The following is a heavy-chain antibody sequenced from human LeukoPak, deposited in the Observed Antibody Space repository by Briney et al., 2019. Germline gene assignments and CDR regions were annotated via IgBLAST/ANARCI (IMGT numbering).Heavy chain of an antibody. V-gene: IGHV1-69*06. Sequence: SVKVSCKASGGTFSSYAISWVRQAPGQGLEWMGGIIPIFGTANYAQKFQGRVTITADKSTSTAYMELSSLRSEDTAVYYCARDRHCTNGVCSTPFDYWGQGTLVTVSS. D-gene: IGHD2-8*01. CDR3: ARDRHCTNGVCSTPFDY. CDR2: IIPIFGTA. CDR1: GGTFSSYA. J-gene: IGHJ4*02.